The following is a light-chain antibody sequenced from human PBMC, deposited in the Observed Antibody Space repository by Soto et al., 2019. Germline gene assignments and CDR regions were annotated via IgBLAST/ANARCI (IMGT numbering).Light chain of an antibody. CDR2: DTS. CDR1: QSFSTY. V-gene: IGKV3-11*01. Sequence: EIVLSQSPTPPSFSLRGKTTPSFRASQSFSTYLAWYQQKPGQAPRLLIYDTSNRATGIPARFSASGSGTDFTLTISSLEPEDFAVYYCQQRSNWPITFGQGTRLEIK. J-gene: IGKJ5*01. CDR3: QQRSNWPIT.